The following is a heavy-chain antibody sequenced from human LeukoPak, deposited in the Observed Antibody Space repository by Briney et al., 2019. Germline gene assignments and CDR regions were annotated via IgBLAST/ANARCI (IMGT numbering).Heavy chain of an antibody. CDR3: AKPKVKRFYDFDI. J-gene: IGHJ3*02. V-gene: IGHV4-59*01. CDR2: IYYSGST. D-gene: IGHD4-17*01. Sequence: KPSETLSPTCALSGVCITGVTTGAGWQPPGKGLEWIGYIYYSGSTNYNPSLKSRVTMSVDTSKNQLSLKLTSVTAADTAVYYCAKPKVKRFYDFDIWRHGTVVTVSS. CDR1: GVCITGVTT.